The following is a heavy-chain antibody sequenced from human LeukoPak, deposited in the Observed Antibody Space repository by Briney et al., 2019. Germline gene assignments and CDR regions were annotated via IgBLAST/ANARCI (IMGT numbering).Heavy chain of an antibody. CDR2: ISSSSSTI. J-gene: IGHJ4*02. CDR3: ARDTPLTSTDHFDY. CDR1: GFTFSSYW. V-gene: IGHV3-48*02. Sequence: GGSLRLSCAASGFTFSSYWMSWVRQAPGKGLEWVSYISSSSSTIYYADSVKGRFTISRDNAKNSLYLQMNSLRDEDTAVYYCARDTPLTSTDHFDYWGQGTLVTVSS. D-gene: IGHD2-2*01.